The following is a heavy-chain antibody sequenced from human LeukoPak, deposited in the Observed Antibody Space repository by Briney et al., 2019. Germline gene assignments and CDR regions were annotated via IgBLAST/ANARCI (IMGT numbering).Heavy chain of an antibody. J-gene: IGHJ4*02. V-gene: IGHV1-2*04. Sequence: ASVKVSCKASGYTFTGYYMHWVRQAPGQGLEWMGWINPNSGGTNYAQKFRGWVTMTRDTSISTAYMELSRLRSDDTAVYYCASSAEYCSGGSCYSGFDYWGQGTLVTVSS. CDR1: GYTFTGYY. CDR3: ASSAEYCSGGSCYSGFDY. CDR2: INPNSGGT. D-gene: IGHD2-15*01.